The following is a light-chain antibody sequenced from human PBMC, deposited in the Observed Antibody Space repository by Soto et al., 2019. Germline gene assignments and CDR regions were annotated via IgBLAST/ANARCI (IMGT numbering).Light chain of an antibody. J-gene: IGKJ1*01. CDR2: AAS. Sequence: DIQMTQSPSSLSASVEDRVIITCRASQSISNHLNWYQQKPGKAPKLLIFAASSLQSGVPSRFSGSRSGPDFTLTISSLQPEDFATYYCQQSYSRLPTFGQGTEVDIX. V-gene: IGKV1-39*01. CDR1: QSISNH. CDR3: QQSYSRLPT.